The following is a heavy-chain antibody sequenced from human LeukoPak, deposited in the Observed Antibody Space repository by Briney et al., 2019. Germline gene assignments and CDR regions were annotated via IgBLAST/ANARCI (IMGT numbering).Heavy chain of an antibody. J-gene: IGHJ3*02. Sequence: PSQTLSLTCTVSGGSISSGGYYWSWIRQHPGKGLEWIGFICYGGSTYYNPSLNSRVSISVDTSKNHFSLSLSSVTAADTAVYYCARARNYASSGYYYDAFDIWGQGTVVTVSS. D-gene: IGHD3-22*01. V-gene: IGHV4-31*03. CDR3: ARARNYASSGYYYDAFDI. CDR1: GGSISSGGYY. CDR2: ICYGGST.